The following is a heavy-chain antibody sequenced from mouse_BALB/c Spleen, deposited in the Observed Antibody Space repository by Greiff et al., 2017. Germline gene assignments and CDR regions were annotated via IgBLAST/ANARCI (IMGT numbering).Heavy chain of an antibody. V-gene: IGHV2-9*02. J-gene: IGHJ4*01. CDR3: AREKPHYYAMDY. Sequence: VQRVESGPGLVAPSQSLSITCTVSGFSLTSYGVHWVRQPPGKGLEWLGVIWAGGSTNYNSALMSRLSISKDNSKSQVFLKMNSLQTDDTAMYYCAREKPHYYAMDYWGQGTSVTVSS. CDR2: IWAGGST. CDR1: GFSLTSYG.